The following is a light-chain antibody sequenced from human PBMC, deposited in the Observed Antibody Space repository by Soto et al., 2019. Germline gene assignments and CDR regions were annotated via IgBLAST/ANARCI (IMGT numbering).Light chain of an antibody. Sequence: IQFTQSPSSLSASVGDRVTITCRASQGISSALAWYQQKPGKAPKLLIYDASTLETGVPSRFSGSGSGTEFTLTITTLQPDDFATYFCQLYNRNTWSFGPGTKVDIK. J-gene: IGKJ1*01. V-gene: IGKV1-13*02. CDR1: QGISSA. CDR3: QLYNRNTWS. CDR2: DAS.